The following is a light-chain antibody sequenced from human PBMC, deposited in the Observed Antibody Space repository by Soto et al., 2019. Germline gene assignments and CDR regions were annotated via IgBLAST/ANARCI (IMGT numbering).Light chain of an antibody. CDR1: QDSSNY. Sequence: DIQMTQSTSSLSASVGDRVTITCQASQDSSNYLNWYQQKPGKAPKLLIYDTSNLETGVPSRFSGSGSGTDFTFTISSLQPEDIATYYCQQYDNLPFFGGGTKVAIK. CDR3: QQYDNLPF. J-gene: IGKJ4*01. V-gene: IGKV1-33*01. CDR2: DTS.